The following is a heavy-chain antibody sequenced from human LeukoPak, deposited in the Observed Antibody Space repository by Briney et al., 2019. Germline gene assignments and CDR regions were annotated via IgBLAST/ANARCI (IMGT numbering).Heavy chain of an antibody. D-gene: IGHD5-18*01. CDR2: IIPILGIA. V-gene: IGHV1-69*04. CDR1: GGTFSSYA. CDR3: ARDGYSYGYGDDAFDI. Sequence: SVKVSCKASGGTFSSYAISWVRQAPGQGLEWMGRIIPILGIANYAQKFQGRVTITADKSTSTAYMELSSLRSEDTAVYYCARDGYSYGYGDDAFDIWGQGTMVTVSS. J-gene: IGHJ3*02.